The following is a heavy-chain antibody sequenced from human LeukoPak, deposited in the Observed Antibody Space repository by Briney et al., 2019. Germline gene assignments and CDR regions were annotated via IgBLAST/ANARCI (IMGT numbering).Heavy chain of an antibody. V-gene: IGHV3-30*04. J-gene: IGHJ6*04. CDR3: ARVPQRYCSGGSCSLGYYGMDV. Sequence: PGGSLRLSCAASGFTFSSYAMHWVRQAPGKGLEWVAVTSYDGSNKYYADSVKGRFTISRDNSKNTLYLQMNSLRAEDTAVNYCARVPQRYCSGGSCSLGYYGMDVWGKGTTVTVSS. D-gene: IGHD2-15*01. CDR1: GFTFSSYA. CDR2: TSYDGSNK.